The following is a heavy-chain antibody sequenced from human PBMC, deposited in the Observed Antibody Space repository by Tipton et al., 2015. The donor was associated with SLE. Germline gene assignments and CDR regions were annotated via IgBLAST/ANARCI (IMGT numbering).Heavy chain of an antibody. V-gene: IGHV4-39*07. D-gene: IGHD4-23*01. CDR2: IYYSGST. J-gene: IGHJ2*01. CDR1: GGSISSSSYY. CDR3: ARDPSGKGRWYFDL. Sequence: TLSLTCTVSGGSISSSSYYWGWIRQPPGKGLEWIGSIYYSGSTYYNPSLKSRVTISVDTSKNQFSLKLSSVTAADTAVYYCARDPSGKGRWYFDLWGRGTLVTVSS.